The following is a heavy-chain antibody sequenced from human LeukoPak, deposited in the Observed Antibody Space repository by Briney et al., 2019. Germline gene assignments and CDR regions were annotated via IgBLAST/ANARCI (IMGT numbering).Heavy chain of an antibody. J-gene: IGHJ4*02. CDR2: ISGSGDYT. D-gene: IGHD2-15*01. Sequence: GGSLRLSCAVSGFTFSGYAMSWVRQAPGKGLEWVSTISGSGDYTYYADSVKGRFTISRDNSKNTLYLQLNSLRAEDTAVYHCARAAAPYCSGGSCYSGSYWGQGTLVTVSS. V-gene: IGHV3-23*01. CDR3: ARAAAPYCSGGSCYSGSY. CDR1: GFTFSGYA.